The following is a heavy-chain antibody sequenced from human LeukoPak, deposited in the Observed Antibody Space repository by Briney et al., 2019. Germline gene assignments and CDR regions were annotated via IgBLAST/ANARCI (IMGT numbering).Heavy chain of an antibody. CDR1: GYTFTGYY. CDR2: INPNSGYT. V-gene: IGHV1-2*02. CDR3: ARAPESQYYFDY. Sequence: ASVKVSCKASGYTFTGYYMHWVRQAPGQGLELMGWINPNSGYTNYAQKFQGRVTMTRDTSISTAYMELSSLRSDDPAVYFCARAPESQYYFDYWGQGTLVTVSS. J-gene: IGHJ4*02.